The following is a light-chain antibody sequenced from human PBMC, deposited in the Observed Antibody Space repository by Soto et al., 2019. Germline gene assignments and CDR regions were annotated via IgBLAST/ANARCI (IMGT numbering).Light chain of an antibody. CDR3: QQFSSYPLT. CDR1: QSVTDNY. V-gene: IGKV3-20*01. J-gene: IGKJ4*01. Sequence: EIVLTHSQATLSLSPCERATLSCRASQSVTDNYLAWYQQKPGQAPRLVISGASSRTSGIPDRFSGGGSGTDFTLTISRLEPEDFAVYYCQQFSSYPLTFGGGTKV. CDR2: GAS.